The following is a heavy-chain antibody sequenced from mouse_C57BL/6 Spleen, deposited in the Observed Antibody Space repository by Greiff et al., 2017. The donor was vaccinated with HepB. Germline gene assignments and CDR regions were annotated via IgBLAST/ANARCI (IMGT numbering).Heavy chain of an antibody. V-gene: IGHV1-31*01. CDR2: IYPYNGVS. CDR3: ARTQLGRQGSYFDY. D-gene: IGHD4-1*02. CDR1: GYSFTGYY. Sequence: EVMLVESGPELVKPGASVKISCKASGYSFTGYYMHWVKQSHGNILDWIGYIYPYNGVSSYNQKFKGKATLTVDKSSSTAYMELRSLTSEDSAVYYCARTQLGRQGSYFDYWGQGTTLTVSS. J-gene: IGHJ2*01.